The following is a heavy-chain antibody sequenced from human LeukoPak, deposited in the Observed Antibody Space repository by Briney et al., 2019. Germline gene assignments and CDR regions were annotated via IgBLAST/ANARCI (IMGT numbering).Heavy chain of an antibody. J-gene: IGHJ1*01. V-gene: IGHV5-51*01. Sequence: GESLKISCKGSGYSFTSYWIGWVRQMPGKGLEWMGIIYPGDSDTRYSPSFQGQVTISADKSISTAYLQWSSLKASDTAMYYCGTIAYCGGDCYSKEYFQHWGQGALVTVSS. CDR1: GYSFTSYW. CDR2: IYPGDSDT. CDR3: GTIAYCGGDCYSKEYFQH. D-gene: IGHD2-21*02.